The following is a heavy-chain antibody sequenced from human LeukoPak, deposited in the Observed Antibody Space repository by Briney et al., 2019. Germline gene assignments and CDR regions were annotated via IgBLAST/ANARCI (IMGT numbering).Heavy chain of an antibody. CDR1: GFTVSINY. D-gene: IGHD7-27*01. CDR2: IYSGGST. J-gene: IGHJ3*02. Sequence: GGSLRLSCAASGFTVSINYMSWVRQAPGKGLEWVSVIYSGGSTYYADSVKGRFTISRDNSKNTLYLQMNSLRAEDTAVYYCARDLTGDGWKAFDIWGQGTMVTVSS. V-gene: IGHV3-53*01. CDR3: ARDLTGDGWKAFDI.